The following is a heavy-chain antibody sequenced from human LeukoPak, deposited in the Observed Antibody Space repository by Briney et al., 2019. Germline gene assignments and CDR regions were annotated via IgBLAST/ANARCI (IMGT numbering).Heavy chain of an antibody. CDR1: GGSFSGYY. V-gene: IGHV4-34*01. CDR2: INHSGST. D-gene: IGHD2-15*01. J-gene: IGHJ5*02. Sequence: SETLSLTCAVYGGSFSGYYWSWIRQPPGKGLEWIGEINHSGSTNYNPSLKSRVTISVDTSKNQFSLKLSSVTAADTAVYYCARVDGSCSGGSCPSGNWFDPWGQRTLVTVSS. CDR3: ARVDGSCSGGSCPSGNWFDP.